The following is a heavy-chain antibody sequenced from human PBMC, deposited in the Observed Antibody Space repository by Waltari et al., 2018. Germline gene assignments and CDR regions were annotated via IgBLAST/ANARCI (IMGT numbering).Heavy chain of an antibody. V-gene: IGHV4-4*07. D-gene: IGHD1-1*01. J-gene: IGHJ3*02. CDR1: GGSISSYS. CDR2: IYTSGST. CDR3: ARDSNSGTTAFDI. Sequence: QVQLQESGPGLVKPSDTLSLTCPVSGGSISSYSWSWIRQPAGKGLEWIGRIYTSGSTNYNPSLKSRVTMSVDTSKNQFSLKLSSVTAADTAVYYCARDSNSGTTAFDIWGQGTMVTVSS.